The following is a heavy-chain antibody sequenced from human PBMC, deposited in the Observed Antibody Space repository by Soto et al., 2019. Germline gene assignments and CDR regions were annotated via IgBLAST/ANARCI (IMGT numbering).Heavy chain of an antibody. V-gene: IGHV1-69*08. D-gene: IGHD3-22*01. CDR3: VRDDLDSSLLFDY. CDR1: GGTFSSYT. CDR2: IIPILGIA. Sequence: QVQLVQSGAEVKKPGSSVKVSCKASGGTFSSYTISWGRQAPGQGLEWMGRIIPILGIANYAQKFQGRVTITADKAASTAYMELSSVRSEDTAVYYCVRDDLDSSLLFDYWGQGTLVTGSS. J-gene: IGHJ4*02.